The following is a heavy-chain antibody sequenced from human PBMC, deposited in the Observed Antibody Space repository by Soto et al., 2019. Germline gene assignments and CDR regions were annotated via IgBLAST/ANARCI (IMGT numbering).Heavy chain of an antibody. CDR2: IFDSGNA. CDR1: GCSINSYC. V-gene: IGHV4-59*08. CDR3: ARHRRTTVAKFYFDN. Sequence: QGQLQDSGPGLVKPSETLSLTCTVSGCSINSYCWSWIRQPPGKGLEWIAYIFDSGNANYNPSLKSRVTISVDTSKNQFSLKLTSVTAADTAVYYCARHRRTTVAKFYFDNWGQGALVTVSS. J-gene: IGHJ4*02. D-gene: IGHD4-4*01.